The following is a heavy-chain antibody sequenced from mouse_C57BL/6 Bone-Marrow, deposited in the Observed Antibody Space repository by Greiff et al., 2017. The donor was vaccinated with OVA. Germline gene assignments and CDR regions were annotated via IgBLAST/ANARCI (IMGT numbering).Heavy chain of an antibody. J-gene: IGHJ1*03. CDR2: IYPGSGNT. CDR3: AGVVDWYFDV. V-gene: IGHV1-76*01. D-gene: IGHD1-1*01. CDR1: GYTFTDYY. Sequence: VQLQQSGAELVRPGASVKLSCKASGYTFTDYYINWVKQRPGQGLEWIARIYPGSGNTYYNEKFKGKATLTAEKSSSTAYMQLSSLTSEDSAVYFCAGVVDWYFDVWGTGTTVTVSS.